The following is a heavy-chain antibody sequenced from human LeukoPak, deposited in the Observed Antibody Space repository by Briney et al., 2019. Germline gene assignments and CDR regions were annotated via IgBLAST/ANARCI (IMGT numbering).Heavy chain of an antibody. V-gene: IGHV3-23*01. Sequence: PRGSLRLSCAASGFTFSSYAMSWVRQAPGKGLEWVSAISGSGGSTYYADSVKGRFTISRDNSKNTLYLQMNSLRAEDTAVYYCAKGIRLTTVTLIFDYWGQGTLVTVSS. J-gene: IGHJ4*02. CDR2: ISGSGGST. D-gene: IGHD4-17*01. CDR1: GFTFSSYA. CDR3: AKGIRLTTVTLIFDY.